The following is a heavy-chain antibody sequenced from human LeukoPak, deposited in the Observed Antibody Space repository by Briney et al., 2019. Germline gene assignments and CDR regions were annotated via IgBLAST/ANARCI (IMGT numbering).Heavy chain of an antibody. V-gene: IGHV3-30*02. CDR1: GFTFSSYG. CDR3: AKETYYYGSGTPLFDY. J-gene: IGHJ4*02. Sequence: GGSLRLSCAASGFTFSSYGMHWVRQAPGKGLEWVAFIRYDGSNKYYADSVKGRFTISRDNSKNTLYLQMNSLRAEDTAVYYCAKETYYYGSGTPLFDYWGQGTLVTVSS. CDR2: IRYDGSNK. D-gene: IGHD3-10*01.